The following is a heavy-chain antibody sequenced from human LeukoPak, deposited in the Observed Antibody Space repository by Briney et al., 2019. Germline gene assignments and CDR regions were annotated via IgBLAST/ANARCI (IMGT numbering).Heavy chain of an antibody. CDR3: ARERGYDFWSGSRVLFDY. V-gene: IGHV3-11*04. D-gene: IGHD3-3*01. J-gene: IGHJ4*02. CDR2: ISGSGSTI. CDR1: GFTFSDYY. Sequence: GGSLRLSCAASGFTFSDYYMSWIRQAPGKGLEWVSYISGSGSTIYYADSVKGRFTISRDNAKNSLYLQMNSLRAEDTAVYYCARERGYDFWSGSRVLFDYWGQGTLVNVSS.